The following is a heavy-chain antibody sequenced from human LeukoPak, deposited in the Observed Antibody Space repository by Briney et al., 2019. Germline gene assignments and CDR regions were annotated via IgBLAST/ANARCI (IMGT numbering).Heavy chain of an antibody. CDR2: IYSGGST. V-gene: IGHV3-66*01. J-gene: IGHJ4*02. D-gene: IGHD1-7*01. CDR1: EFSVGSNY. Sequence: GGSLRLSCAASEFSVGSNYMTWVRQAPGKGLEWVSLIYSGGSTYYADSVKGRFTISRDNSKNTLYLQMNSLRAEDTAVYYCARDGWHYEFDYWGQGTLVTVSS. CDR3: ARDGWHYEFDY.